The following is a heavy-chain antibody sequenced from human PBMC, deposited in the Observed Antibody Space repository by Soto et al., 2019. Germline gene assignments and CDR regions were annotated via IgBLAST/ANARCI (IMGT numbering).Heavy chain of an antibody. Sequence: SETLSLTCSVSGASISSYYWTWIRQPPGGGLEWIGYMHHTQGTNDNPSLRGRVHMSIDTSMNQFSLRLTSVTAADTAVYYCAKGTVPAAIRRDYFDYWGQGTLVTVSS. CDR2: MHHTQGT. CDR3: AKGTVPAAIRRDYFDY. V-gene: IGHV4-59*01. J-gene: IGHJ4*02. D-gene: IGHD2-2*02. CDR1: GASISSYY.